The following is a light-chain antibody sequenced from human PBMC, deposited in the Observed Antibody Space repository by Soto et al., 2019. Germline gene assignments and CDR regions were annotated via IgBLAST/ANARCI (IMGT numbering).Light chain of an antibody. CDR1: SSDVGSFNF. Sequence: QSVLTQPASVSGSPGQSITISCTGTSSDVGSFNFVSWYQQHPGKAPKLMIHEDTKRPSGVSNRFSGSKSGNTASLTISGLQAEAEADYYCCSYAGRLGVVFGGGTKLTVL. CDR2: EDT. J-gene: IGLJ2*01. V-gene: IGLV2-23*01. CDR3: CSYAGRLGVV.